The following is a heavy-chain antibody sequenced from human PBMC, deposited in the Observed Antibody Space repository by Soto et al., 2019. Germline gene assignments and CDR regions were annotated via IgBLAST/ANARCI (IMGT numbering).Heavy chain of an antibody. CDR2: IWSDGSNT. J-gene: IGHJ1*01. Sequence: QVQLVESGGGVVQPGRSLTLSCAASGFIFSSYGMHWVRQAPGKGLQWVAVIWSDGSNTYYADYVKGRFTISRDNSKNTLYLQMNSLRAEDTAVYYCARGLRAAAGRDYFQYWGQGTLVTVSS. CDR1: GFIFSSYG. CDR3: ARGLRAAAGRDYFQY. V-gene: IGHV3-33*01. D-gene: IGHD6-13*01.